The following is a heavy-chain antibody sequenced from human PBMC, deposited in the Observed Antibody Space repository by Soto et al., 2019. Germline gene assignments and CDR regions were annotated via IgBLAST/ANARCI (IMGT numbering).Heavy chain of an antibody. D-gene: IGHD7-27*01. V-gene: IGHV1-46*01. CDR3: SREPVGTGDAGLGY. J-gene: IGHJ4*02. CDR2: INPTGSGT. Sequence: QVQLVQSGAEVKKPGASVKVSCKASGYTFTNYYMHWVRQAPGQELEWMGIINPTGSGTSFAQKFHGKLTGTRDTSTSTSTVYMGLTSLTSEDTAGYYWSREPVGTGDAGLGYWGQGTLVTGS. CDR1: GYTFTNYY.